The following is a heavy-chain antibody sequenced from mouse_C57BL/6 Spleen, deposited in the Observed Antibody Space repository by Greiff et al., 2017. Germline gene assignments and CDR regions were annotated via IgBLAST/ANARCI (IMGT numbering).Heavy chain of an antibody. Sequence: QVQLQQPGAELVMPGASVKLSCKASGYTFTSYWMHWVKQRPGQGLEWIGEIDPSDSYTNYNQKFKGKSTLTVDKSSSTDYMQLSSLTSEDAAVYYCARAPYGVGYYFDYWGQGTTLTVSS. V-gene: IGHV1-69*01. CDR2: IDPSDSYT. CDR1: GYTFTSYW. D-gene: IGHD1-1*01. CDR3: ARAPYGVGYYFDY. J-gene: IGHJ2*01.